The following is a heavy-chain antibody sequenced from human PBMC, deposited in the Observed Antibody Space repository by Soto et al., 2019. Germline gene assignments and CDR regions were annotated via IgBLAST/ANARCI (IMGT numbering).Heavy chain of an antibody. Sequence: SETLSLTCTVSGGFISSSDYYWGWIRPPPGKGLEWIGSIYYSGKTLYNPSLQSRVTISVNTSKTQFTLNLRSRTAADTAVYYCVSQDGFGSTYWFDPWGQGTLVTVSS. CDR3: VSQDGFGSTYWFDP. CDR1: GGFISSSDYY. CDR2: IYYSGKT. V-gene: IGHV4-39*01. J-gene: IGHJ5*02. D-gene: IGHD3-10*01.